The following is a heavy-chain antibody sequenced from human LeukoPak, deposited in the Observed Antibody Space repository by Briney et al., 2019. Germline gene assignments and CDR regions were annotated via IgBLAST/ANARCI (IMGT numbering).Heavy chain of an antibody. CDR3: VRIVATTGLYYFDY. V-gene: IGHV2-70*11. CDR2: IDWDDDK. Sequence: SGPALVRPTQTLTLTCTFSWFSLSTSGMCVSWIRQPPGKALEWLARIDWDDDKYYSTSLKTRLTISKDTSKNQVVLTMTNMDPVDTATYYCVRIVATTGLYYFDYWGQGTLVTVSS. D-gene: IGHD5-12*01. CDR1: WFSLSTSGMC. J-gene: IGHJ4*02.